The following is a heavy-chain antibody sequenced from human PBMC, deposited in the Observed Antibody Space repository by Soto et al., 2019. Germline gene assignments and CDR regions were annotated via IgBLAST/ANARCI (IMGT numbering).Heavy chain of an antibody. CDR3: ARDGVRGGWYYFDL. CDR2: IIPKFPTG. Sequence: QVQLVHSGTEVKKPGSSVRVSCKVSGGSFSDYAITWVRQAPGQGLEWMGGIIPKFPTGEYAKKFQGTVKITADKSTSTVYLEVSSLRREDTAVYYCARDGVRGGWYYFDLWGQGTQVSVSS. CDR1: GGSFSDYA. J-gene: IGHJ4*02. D-gene: IGHD6-19*01. V-gene: IGHV1-69*06.